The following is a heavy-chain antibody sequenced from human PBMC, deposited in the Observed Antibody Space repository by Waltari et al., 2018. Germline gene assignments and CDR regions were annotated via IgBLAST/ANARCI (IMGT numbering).Heavy chain of an antibody. V-gene: IGHV4-38-2*01. CDR2: IYHSGST. Sequence: QVQLQESDPGLVKPSETLSLTCAVSGYSISSGYYWGWIRQPPGTGLEWIGSIYHSGSTYYNPSLKSRVTISVDTSKNQFSLKLSSVTAADTAVYYCARYSQQLVLKALFNWYFDLWGRGTLVTVSS. CDR3: ARYSQQLVLKALFNWYFDL. J-gene: IGHJ2*01. CDR1: GYSISSGYY. D-gene: IGHD6-13*01.